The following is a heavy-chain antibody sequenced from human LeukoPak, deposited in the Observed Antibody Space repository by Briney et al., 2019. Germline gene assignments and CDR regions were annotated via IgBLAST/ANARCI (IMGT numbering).Heavy chain of an antibody. J-gene: IGHJ3*02. V-gene: IGHV1-2*02. CDR1: GYTFTDYY. CDR2: INPNSWGT. D-gene: IGHD5-18*01. Sequence: GASVKVSFKASGYTFTDYYMHWVRQAPGQGLEWMGWINPNSWGTNYAQEFPGRVTMTRDRSISTDYMELSRLRSDDTAVYYCARDTELWLMGYAFDIWGQGTMVTVSS. CDR3: ARDTELWLMGYAFDI.